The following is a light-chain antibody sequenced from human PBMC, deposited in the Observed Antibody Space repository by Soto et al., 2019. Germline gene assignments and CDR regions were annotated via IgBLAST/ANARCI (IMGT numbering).Light chain of an antibody. V-gene: IGKV1-27*01. Sequence: DIQVTQSPSSLSASVGDRVTITCRASRGIGNSLAWYQQKPGKVHNLLIYAASALQSGVSSRFSGSGSGTDFTLTISSRQPGDVATYYCQKYDDAARSFGGGTKVEI. CDR1: RGIGNS. J-gene: IGKJ4*01. CDR2: AAS. CDR3: QKYDDAARS.